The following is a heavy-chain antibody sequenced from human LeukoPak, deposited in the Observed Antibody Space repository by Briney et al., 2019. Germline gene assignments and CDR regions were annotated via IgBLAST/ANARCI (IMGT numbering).Heavy chain of an antibody. CDR1: GYTFTSYY. CDR3: ARGRYSESRYYYAWSY. Sequence: ASVKVSCKASGYTFTSYYMHWVRQAPGQGLEWMGIINPSGGSTSYAQKFQGRVTMTRDTSTSTVYMELSSLRSEDTAVYYCARGRYSESRYYYAWSYWGQGTLVTVSS. D-gene: IGHD3-22*01. CDR2: INPSGGST. V-gene: IGHV1-46*01. J-gene: IGHJ4*02.